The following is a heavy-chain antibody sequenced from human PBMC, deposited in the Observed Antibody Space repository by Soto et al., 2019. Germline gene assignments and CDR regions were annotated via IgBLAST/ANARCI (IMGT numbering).Heavy chain of an antibody. Sequence: SETLSLTCAVSSGSISSINWWSWVRQPPGKGLEWIGEIYHSGSTNYNPSLKSRVTISVDKSKNQFSLKLSSVTAADTAVYYCARAYCSGGSCSHSSYFDYWGQGTLVTVSS. D-gene: IGHD2-15*01. V-gene: IGHV4-4*02. J-gene: IGHJ4*02. CDR2: IYHSGST. CDR1: SGSISSINW. CDR3: ARAYCSGGSCSHSSYFDY.